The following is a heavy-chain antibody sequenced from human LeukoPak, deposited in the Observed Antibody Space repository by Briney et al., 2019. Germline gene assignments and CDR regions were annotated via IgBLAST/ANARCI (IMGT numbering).Heavy chain of an antibody. CDR1: GFSVSNYN. CDR2: ISESGSSI. CDR3: ARMFEF. Sequence: GGPLRLSCAASGFSVSNYNMNWVRQAPGKGLQWVSLISESGSSIYYAESVMGRFTISRDNAKNSLFLQMNSLRAEDTAVYFCARMFEFWGQGTLVTVYS. J-gene: IGHJ4*02. V-gene: IGHV3-48*04.